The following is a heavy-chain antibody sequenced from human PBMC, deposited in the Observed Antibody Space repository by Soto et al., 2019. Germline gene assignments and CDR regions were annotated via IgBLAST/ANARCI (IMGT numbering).Heavy chain of an antibody. CDR3: ARFRGYTYLFYWLAR. CDR2: IYFSGST. V-gene: IGHV4-61*08. Sequence: SETLSLTCTVSGASVSSGDYYWSWIRQPPGKGLEWVGYIYFSGSTNYNPSLKSRVTISLDTSTNQFSLKLRSLTAADTAVYYCARFRGYTYLFYWLARRARGPPLPVSS. D-gene: IGHD3-10*01. CDR1: GASVSSGDYY. J-gene: IGHJ5*02.